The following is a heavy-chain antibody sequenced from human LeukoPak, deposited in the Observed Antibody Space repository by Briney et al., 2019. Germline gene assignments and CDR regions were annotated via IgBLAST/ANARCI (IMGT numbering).Heavy chain of an antibody. CDR1: GFTVSSIR. Sequence: QSGGSLRLSCAASGFTVSSIRMSWVRQAPGKGLEWVSVIFSGGSTYYTDSVKGRFTISRDNSKNTLYLQMNSLRAEDTAIYYCARAQTRAFDIWGQGTMVTVSS. V-gene: IGHV3-53*01. CDR3: ARAQTRAFDI. CDR2: IFSGGST. J-gene: IGHJ3*02.